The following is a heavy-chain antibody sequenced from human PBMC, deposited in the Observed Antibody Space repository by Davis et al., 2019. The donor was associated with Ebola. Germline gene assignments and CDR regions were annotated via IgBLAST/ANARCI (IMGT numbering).Heavy chain of an antibody. V-gene: IGHV4-4*07. Sequence: PSETLSLTCTVSGGSISNDYWSWIRQPADKGLEWIGRIYASGSTNYNPSLKSRVTMSVDTSKNQFSLKLSSVTAADTAVYYCAREGNYYYNAMDVWGQGTTITVSS. CDR1: GGSISNDY. J-gene: IGHJ6*02. CDR2: IYASGST. CDR3: AREGNYYYNAMDV.